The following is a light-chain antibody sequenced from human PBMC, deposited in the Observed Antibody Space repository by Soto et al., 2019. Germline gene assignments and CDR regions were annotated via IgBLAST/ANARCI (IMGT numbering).Light chain of an antibody. Sequence: IHVIQSPSTLSASVGGRCTITCLAIQSISRWLAWYEQKKGKAPKLLIYDASSLESGVPSRFSGSGSGTEFTLTISSLQPDDFATYYCQQYNSYPWTFGQGTKVDIK. CDR3: QQYNSYPWT. V-gene: IGKV1-5*01. CDR2: DAS. J-gene: IGKJ1*01. CDR1: QSISRW.